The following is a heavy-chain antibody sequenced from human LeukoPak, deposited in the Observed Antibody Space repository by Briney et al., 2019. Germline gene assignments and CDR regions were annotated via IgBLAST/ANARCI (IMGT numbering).Heavy chain of an antibody. Sequence: SETLSLTCTVSGGSISSYYWSWIRQPPGKGLEWIEYIYYSGSTNHNPSLKSRVTISVDTSKNQFSLKLSSVTAADTAVYYCARDWVPVHAFDIWGQGTMVTVSS. CDR1: GGSISSYY. D-gene: IGHD1-1*01. CDR3: ARDWVPVHAFDI. J-gene: IGHJ3*02. V-gene: IGHV4-59*01. CDR2: IYYSGST.